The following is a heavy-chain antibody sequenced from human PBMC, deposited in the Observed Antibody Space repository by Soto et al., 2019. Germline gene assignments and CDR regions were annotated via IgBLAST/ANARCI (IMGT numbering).Heavy chain of an antibody. CDR3: ARLGPYASGTYSFRHNRFDP. D-gene: IGHD3-10*01. CDR1: GFTVSSSQ. J-gene: IGHJ5*02. Sequence: GGSLRLSCAASGFTVSSSQMTWVRQAPGKALEWVSVIFIGGTTQYAVSVKGRFTISRDYSKNTVYLQMNSLRAEDTAVYYCARLGPYASGTYSFRHNRFDPSGQATLVTVSS. V-gene: IGHV3-53*01. CDR2: IFIGGTT.